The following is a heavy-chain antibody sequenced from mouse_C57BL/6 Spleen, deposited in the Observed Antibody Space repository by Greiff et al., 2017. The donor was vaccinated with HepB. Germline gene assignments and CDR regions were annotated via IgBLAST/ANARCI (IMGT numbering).Heavy chain of an antibody. CDR2: IHPNSGST. D-gene: IGHD1-1*01. CDR1: GYTFTSYW. J-gene: IGHJ4*01. Sequence: VQLQQPGAELVKPGASVKLSCKASGYTFTSYWMHWVKQRPGQGLEWIGMIHPNSGSTNYNEKFKSKATLTVDKSSSTAYMQLSSLTSEDAAVYYCARSTDYYGSSYLYAMDYWGQGTSVTVSS. CDR3: ARSTDYYGSSYLYAMDY. V-gene: IGHV1-64*01.